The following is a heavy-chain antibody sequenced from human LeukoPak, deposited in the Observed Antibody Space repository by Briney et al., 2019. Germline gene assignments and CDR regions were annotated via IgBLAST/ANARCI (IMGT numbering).Heavy chain of an antibody. CDR1: GGSISSSSYY. Sequence: SETLSLTCTVSGGSISSSSYYWGWIRQPPGKGLEWIGSIYYSGSTYYNPSLKSRVTISVDTSKNQFSLKLSSVTAADTAVYYCARGPSGTGDYWGQGTLVTVSS. V-gene: IGHV4-39*07. CDR2: IYYSGST. D-gene: IGHD1-1*01. J-gene: IGHJ4*02. CDR3: ARGPSGTGDY.